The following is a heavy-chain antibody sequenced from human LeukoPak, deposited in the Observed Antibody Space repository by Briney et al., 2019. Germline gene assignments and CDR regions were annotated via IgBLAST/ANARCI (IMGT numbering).Heavy chain of an antibody. CDR2: IYHTGSA. CDR1: GGSIASADYS. D-gene: IGHD3-10*01. J-gene: IGHJ3*02. CDR3: ARVNLWFGEFDAFDI. Sequence: SETLSLTCAVSGGSIASADYSWSWLRQPPGKALEWIGYIYHTGSAYCNPSLKSRVTISVDRSKNHFSLNLRFVTAADTAVYYCARVNLWFGEFDAFDIWGQGTMVTVSS. V-gene: IGHV4-30-2*01.